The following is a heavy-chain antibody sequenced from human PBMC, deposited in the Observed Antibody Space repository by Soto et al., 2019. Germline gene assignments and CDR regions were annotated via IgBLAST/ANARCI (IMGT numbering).Heavy chain of an antibody. V-gene: IGHV3-30*04. J-gene: IGHJ6*02. D-gene: IGHD1-1*01. CDR2: VSNAGSNT. CDR3: ARGNMDV. Sequence: QVHLEESGGGVVQPGRSLRLSCVGSGFTLSRFVLHWVRQAPGKGLEWVAVVSNAGSNTYYADSVKGRFTIPRDNSMSTLYLHMNSLRRADTALYYCARGNMDVWGRGTTVIVSS. CDR1: GFTLSRFV.